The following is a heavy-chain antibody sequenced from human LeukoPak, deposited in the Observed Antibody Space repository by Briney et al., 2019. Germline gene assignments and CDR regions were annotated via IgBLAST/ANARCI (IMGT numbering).Heavy chain of an antibody. CDR2: ISAYNGNT. V-gene: IGHV1-18*01. J-gene: IGHJ5*02. Sequence: ASVKVSCKASGYTFTSYGISWVRQAPGQGLEWMGWISAYNGNTDYAQKLQGRVTMTTDTSTSTAYMELRSLRSDDTAVYYCVGVIGSNWFDPWGQGTLVTVSS. D-gene: IGHD2-15*01. CDR1: GYTFTSYG. CDR3: VGVIGSNWFDP.